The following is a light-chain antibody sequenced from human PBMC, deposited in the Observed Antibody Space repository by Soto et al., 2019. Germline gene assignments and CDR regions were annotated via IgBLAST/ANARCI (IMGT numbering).Light chain of an antibody. CDR2: AAS. V-gene: IGKV3-20*01. J-gene: IGKJ1*01. CDR3: QQYNSYSWT. Sequence: DIVLTQSPGTLSLSPGERATLSCRASQSVSSSNLAWYQQKPAQAPRLLIYAASRRAPGIPERFSGSGSGTEFTLTISSLQPDDFATYYCQQYNSYSWTFGQGTKVDIK. CDR1: QSVSSSN.